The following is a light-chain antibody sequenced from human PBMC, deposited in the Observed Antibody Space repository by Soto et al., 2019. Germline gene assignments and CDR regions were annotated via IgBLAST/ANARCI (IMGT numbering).Light chain of an antibody. Sequence: AIQLTQSPSSLSASVGDRVTITCRASQGIGDAIAWYQQKPGRPPKLLIYDASRLESGVPSRFSGSGSGTDFTLAISSLQPEDFTTYHCQPFNDYPFTFGPGTRGDIK. CDR2: DAS. V-gene: IGKV1D-13*01. CDR3: QPFNDYPFT. CDR1: QGIGDA. J-gene: IGKJ3*01.